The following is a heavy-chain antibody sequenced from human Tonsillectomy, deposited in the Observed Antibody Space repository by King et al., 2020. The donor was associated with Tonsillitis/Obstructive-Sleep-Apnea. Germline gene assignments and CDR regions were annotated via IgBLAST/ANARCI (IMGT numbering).Heavy chain of an antibody. D-gene: IGHD2-15*01. CDR3: ARESGGYNYYYYLDV. CDR1: GFTFSRYG. J-gene: IGHJ6*03. Sequence: VQLVESGGGVVQSGRSLRLSCVSSGFTFSRYGMHWVRQAPGKGVEWVAVIRDDGSNKYFTDSVKGRFTITRDNYKNTLYLQMNSLRAEDTAVYYCARESGGYNYYYYLDVWGKGTTVTVSS. CDR2: IRDDGSNK. V-gene: IGHV3-33*01.